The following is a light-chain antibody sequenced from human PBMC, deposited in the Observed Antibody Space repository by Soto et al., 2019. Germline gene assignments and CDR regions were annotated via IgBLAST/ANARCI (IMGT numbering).Light chain of an antibody. J-gene: IGKJ1*01. V-gene: IGKV3-20*01. CDR3: QQYVTSSPRT. CDR2: GTS. CDR1: QSVSRSN. Sequence: LSLSPGDSAPLSCRAGQSVSRSNLAWYQQKPGQAPRLLIYGTSIRATGIPDRFSGSGSGTDFTLTITRLEPEDFAVYYCQQYVTSSPRTFGQGTKVAIK.